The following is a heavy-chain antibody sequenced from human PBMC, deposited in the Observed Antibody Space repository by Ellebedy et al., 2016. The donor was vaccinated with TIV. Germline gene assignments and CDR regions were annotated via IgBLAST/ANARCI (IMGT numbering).Heavy chain of an antibody. Sequence: ASVKVSCXASGYTFTSYDFNWERQAPGQGLEWMGWINPNSGGTNYAQKFQGRVTMTRDTSISTAYMELSRVRSDDTAMYYCAREGDLPRGNWFDPWGQGTLVTVSS. D-gene: IGHD3-16*01. CDR2: INPNSGGT. CDR1: GYTFTSYD. CDR3: AREGDLPRGNWFDP. J-gene: IGHJ5*02. V-gene: IGHV1-2*02.